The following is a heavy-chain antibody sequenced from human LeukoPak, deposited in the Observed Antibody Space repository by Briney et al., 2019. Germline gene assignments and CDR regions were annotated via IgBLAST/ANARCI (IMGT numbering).Heavy chain of an antibody. CDR3: ARVGCSSSSCYNWFDP. D-gene: IGHD2-15*01. V-gene: IGHV4-34*01. Sequence: SETLSLTCAVYGGSFSGYYWSWIRQPPGKGLEWIGEINHSGSTNYNPSLKSRVTISVDTSKNQFSLKLSSVTAADTAVYYCARVGCSSSSCYNWFDPWGQGTLVTVSS. CDR2: INHSGST. CDR1: GGSFSGYY. J-gene: IGHJ5*02.